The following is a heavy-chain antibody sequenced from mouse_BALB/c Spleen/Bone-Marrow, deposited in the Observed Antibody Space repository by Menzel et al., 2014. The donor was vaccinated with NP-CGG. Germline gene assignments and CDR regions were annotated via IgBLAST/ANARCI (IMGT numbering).Heavy chain of an antibody. CDR3: VRDGYNFDY. D-gene: IGHD2-2*01. CDR2: IWTGGGT. CDR1: GSSLATYD. Sequence: VQLQRSGPGLVAPSQSLSITCTVSGSSLATYDISWIRQPPGKGLEWLGVIWTGGGTNYNSAFMSRLSISKDNSKSQVFLKMTSLQTDDTAIYFCVRDGYNFDYWGQGTTLTVSS. J-gene: IGHJ2*01. V-gene: IGHV2-9-2*01.